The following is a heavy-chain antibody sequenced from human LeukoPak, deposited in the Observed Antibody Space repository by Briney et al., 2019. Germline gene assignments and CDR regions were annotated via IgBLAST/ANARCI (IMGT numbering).Heavy chain of an antibody. J-gene: IGHJ4*02. CDR1: SDSISSGDYY. CDR2: INKKGGT. D-gene: IGHD4-17*01. Sequence: PSETLSLTCTVSSDSISSGDYYWSWIRQPAGKGLEFIGYINKKGGTFYNPPLESRVSISIDTSKNQFSLKLTSVTAADTAVYFCAREHKSYGDYPYYFDSWGQGTLVTVSS. CDR3: AREHKSYGDYPYYFDS. V-gene: IGHV4-30-4*01.